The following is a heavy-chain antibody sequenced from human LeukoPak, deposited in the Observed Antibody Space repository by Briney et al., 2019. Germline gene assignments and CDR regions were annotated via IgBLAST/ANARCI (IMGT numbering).Heavy chain of an antibody. CDR3: ACKTTAAAGTFDY. Sequence: SGTLSLTCAVSGGSISSSNWWSWVRQPPGKGLEWIGEIHHSGSKNYSPSLNSRVTISVDKSKSQFSLELTSVTVADTALYYCACKTTAAAGTFDYWGQGTLVTVSS. CDR1: GGSISSSNW. D-gene: IGHD6-13*01. J-gene: IGHJ4*02. CDR2: IHHSGSK. V-gene: IGHV4-4*02.